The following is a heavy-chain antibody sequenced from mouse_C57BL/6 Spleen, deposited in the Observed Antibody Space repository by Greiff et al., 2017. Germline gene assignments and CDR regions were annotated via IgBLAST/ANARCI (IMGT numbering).Heavy chain of an antibody. J-gene: IGHJ3*01. V-gene: IGHV5-4*03. CDR3: ARSSYYGSSYVFAY. CDR2: ISDGGSYT. D-gene: IGHD1-1*01. Sequence: EVKLMESGGGLVKPGGSLKLSCAASGFTFSSYAMSWVRQTPEKRLEWVATISDGGSYTYYPDNVKGRFTISRDNAKNNLYLQMSHLKSEDTAMYYCARSSYYGSSYVFAYWGQGTLVTVSA. CDR1: GFTFSSYA.